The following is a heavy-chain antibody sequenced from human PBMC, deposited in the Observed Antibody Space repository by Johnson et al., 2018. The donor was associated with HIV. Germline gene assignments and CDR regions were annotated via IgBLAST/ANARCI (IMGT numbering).Heavy chain of an antibody. J-gene: IGHJ3*02. Sequence: QVQLVESGGGVVQPGGSLRLSCAASGFTFSSYGMHWVRQAPGKGLEWVAVISYDGSNKYYADSVKGRFIISRDNTKNSLYLQMNSLRAEDTAVYYCARHHPASDAFDIWGQGTMVTVSS. CDR3: ARHHPASDAFDI. CDR2: ISYDGSNK. V-gene: IGHV3-30*19. CDR1: GFTFSSYG. D-gene: IGHD2-2*01.